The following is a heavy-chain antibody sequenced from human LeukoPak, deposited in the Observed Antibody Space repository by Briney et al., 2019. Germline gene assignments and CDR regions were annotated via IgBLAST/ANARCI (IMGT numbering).Heavy chain of an antibody. Sequence: PSETLSLTCAVYGGSFSGYYWSWTRQPPGKGLEWIGEISHSGSTNYNPSLKSRVTISVDTSKNRFSLKLGSVTAADTAVYYCARGDGEGPEAFDIWGQGTMVTVSS. CDR2: ISHSGST. CDR3: ARGDGEGPEAFDI. J-gene: IGHJ3*02. CDR1: GGSFSGYY. D-gene: IGHD4-17*01. V-gene: IGHV4-34*01.